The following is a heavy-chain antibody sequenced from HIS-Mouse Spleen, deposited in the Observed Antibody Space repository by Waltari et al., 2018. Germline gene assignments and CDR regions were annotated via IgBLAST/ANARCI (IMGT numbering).Heavy chain of an antibody. CDR1: GGTFSSYA. J-gene: IGHJ3*02. Sequence: QVQLVQSGAEVKKPGSSVKVSCKASGGTFSSYAISWVRQAPGQGLEWMGRINPILGIANYAQKFQGRVTITADKSTSTAYMELSSLRSEDTAVCYCAREEVGATANDAFDIWGQGTMVTVSS. CDR3: AREEVGATANDAFDI. D-gene: IGHD1-26*01. CDR2: INPILGIA. V-gene: IGHV1-69*04.